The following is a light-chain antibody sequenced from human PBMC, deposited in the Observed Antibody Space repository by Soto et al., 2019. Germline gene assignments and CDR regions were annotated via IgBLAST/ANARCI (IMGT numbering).Light chain of an antibody. CDR1: QSVSSSY. CDR2: GAS. J-gene: IGKJ2*01. CDR3: QQYGGSPYT. V-gene: IGKV3-20*01. Sequence: EIVLTQSPGTLSLSPGERATLSCRASQSVSSSYLAWYQQKPGQAPRLLIYGASSRATGIPDRFSGSGSGTDFALNISRLEREDFAVYYCQQYGGSPYTFGQGTKLEIK.